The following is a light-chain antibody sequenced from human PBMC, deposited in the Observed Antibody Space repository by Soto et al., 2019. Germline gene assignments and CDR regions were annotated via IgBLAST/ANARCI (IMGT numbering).Light chain of an antibody. CDR1: SSYVGGYNY. CDR2: DVS. Sequence: QSVLPQPASVSGSPGQSITISCTGTSSYVGGYNYVSWYQQHPGKAPKLMIYDVSNRPSGVSNRFSGSKSGNTASLTISGLQAEDEADYYCSSYTSSSTTVFGGGTKVTVL. CDR3: SSYTSSSTTV. J-gene: IGLJ2*01. V-gene: IGLV2-14*01.